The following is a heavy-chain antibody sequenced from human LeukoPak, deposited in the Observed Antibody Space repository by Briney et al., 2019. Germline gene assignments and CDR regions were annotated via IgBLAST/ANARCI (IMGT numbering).Heavy chain of an antibody. Sequence: SLXXXXSGGXXXGYYWTWIRQAPGKGLEWIGEINHSGSANYNPSLKSRVTISLDTSKNQFSLKVSSVTAADTAVYYCARGQGTVTTHWGQGTLVTVSS. CDR2: INHSGSA. J-gene: IGHJ4*02. D-gene: IGHD4-17*01. CDR3: ARGQGTVTTH. V-gene: IGHV4-34*01. CDR1: GGXXXGYY.